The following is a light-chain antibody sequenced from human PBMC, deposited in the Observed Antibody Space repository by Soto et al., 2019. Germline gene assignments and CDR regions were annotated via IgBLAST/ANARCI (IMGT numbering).Light chain of an antibody. V-gene: IGLV2-14*03. CDR2: DVN. J-gene: IGLJ1*01. Sequence: QSDLTQPASVSGSPGQSIAISCTGTSSDVGGYNSVSWYQHHPGKAPKLMIYDVNYRPSGISDRFSGSKSGNTASLTISGLQAEDEADYYCSSYTSSSTLVFGTGTKVTVL. CDR3: SSYTSSSTLV. CDR1: SSDVGGYNS.